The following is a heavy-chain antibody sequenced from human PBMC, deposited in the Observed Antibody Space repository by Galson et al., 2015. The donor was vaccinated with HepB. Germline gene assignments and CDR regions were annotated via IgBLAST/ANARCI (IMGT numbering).Heavy chain of an antibody. J-gene: IGHJ5*02. Sequence: LSLTCTVSGGSISSYYWSWIRQPAGKGLEWIGRVYTTGSTNQNPSLKSRVTMSVDTSKNQFSLKLSSVTAADTAVYYCARWRGIAAAGYWFDPWGQGTLVTVSS. CDR2: VYTTGST. CDR3: ARWRGIAAAGYWFDP. D-gene: IGHD6-13*01. V-gene: IGHV4-4*07. CDR1: GGSISSYY.